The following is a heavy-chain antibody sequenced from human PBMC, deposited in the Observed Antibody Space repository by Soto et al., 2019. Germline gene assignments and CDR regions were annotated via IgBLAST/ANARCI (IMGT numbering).Heavy chain of an antibody. CDR2: IKEDGSDK. J-gene: IGHJ4*02. Sequence: EVQLVESGGGLVQPGGSLRLSCAASGFTFSTYWMTWVRQAPGKGLEWVANIKEDGSDKNYVDSVKGRFTIPRDNAKNSLYLQMNSPRVEDTALYYCARGGSESDYWGQGTLVIVSS. CDR1: GFTFSTYW. CDR3: ARGGSESDY. V-gene: IGHV3-7*01.